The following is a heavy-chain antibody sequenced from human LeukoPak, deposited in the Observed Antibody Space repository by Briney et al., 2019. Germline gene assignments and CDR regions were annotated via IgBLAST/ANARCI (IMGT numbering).Heavy chain of an antibody. Sequence: GGSLRLSCAASGFTFSSYGMHWVRQAPGKGLEWVAFIRYDGSNKYYADSVQGRFTISRDNSKNTLYLQMNSLRAEDTAVYYCAKLAVAANFDYWGQGTLVTVSS. D-gene: IGHD6-19*01. J-gene: IGHJ4*02. CDR3: AKLAVAANFDY. V-gene: IGHV3-30*02. CDR1: GFTFSSYG. CDR2: IRYDGSNK.